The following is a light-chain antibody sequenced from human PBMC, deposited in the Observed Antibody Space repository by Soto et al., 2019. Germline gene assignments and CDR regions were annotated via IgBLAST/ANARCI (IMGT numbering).Light chain of an antibody. Sequence: EIVMTQSPATLSVSPGERATLSCRASQSVSSNLAWYQQKPGQAPRLLIYGASTRATGIPARFSGSGSGTEFTLTISSLQSEDFAFYYCQQYNNWPRTFGQGTQVEIK. CDR3: QQYNNWPRT. V-gene: IGKV3-15*01. J-gene: IGKJ1*01. CDR2: GAS. CDR1: QSVSSN.